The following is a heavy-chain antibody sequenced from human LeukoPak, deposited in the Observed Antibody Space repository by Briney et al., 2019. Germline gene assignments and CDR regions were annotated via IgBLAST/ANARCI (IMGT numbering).Heavy chain of an antibody. V-gene: IGHV3-30*02. D-gene: IGHD1-26*01. Sequence: PGGSLRLSCAASGFTFSSYGMHWVRQAPGKGLERVAFIRYDGSNKYYADSVKGRFTISRDNSKNTLYLQMNSLRAEDTAVYYCAKDRGSYFDYWGQGILVTVSS. CDR2: IRYDGSNK. J-gene: IGHJ4*02. CDR1: GFTFSSYG. CDR3: AKDRGSYFDY.